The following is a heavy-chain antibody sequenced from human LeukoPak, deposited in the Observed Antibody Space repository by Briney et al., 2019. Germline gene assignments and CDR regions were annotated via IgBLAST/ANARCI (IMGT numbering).Heavy chain of an antibody. V-gene: IGHV1-2*02. Sequence: ASVKVSCKASGYTFTGYYMHWVRQAPGQGLEWMGWINPNSGGTNYAQKFQGRVTMTRDTSISTAYMELSRLRSDDTAVYYCATRGKQLYLDKHAFAIWGQGTMVTVSS. D-gene: IGHD3-9*01. J-gene: IGHJ3*02. CDR3: ATRGKQLYLDKHAFAI. CDR2: INPNSGGT. CDR1: GYTFTGYY.